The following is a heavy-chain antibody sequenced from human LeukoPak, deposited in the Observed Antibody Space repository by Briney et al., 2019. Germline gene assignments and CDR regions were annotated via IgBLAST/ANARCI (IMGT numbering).Heavy chain of an antibody. J-gene: IGHJ3*02. CDR1: GGSISSYY. D-gene: IGHD5-12*01. V-gene: IGHV4-59*08. CDR2: IYYSGST. Sequence: SETLSLTCTVSGGSISSYYWSWIRQPPGKGLEWIGYIYYSGSTNYNPSLKSRVTISVGTSKNQFSLKLSSVTAADTAVYYCARQFRGSGAFDIWGQGTMVTVSS. CDR3: ARQFRGSGAFDI.